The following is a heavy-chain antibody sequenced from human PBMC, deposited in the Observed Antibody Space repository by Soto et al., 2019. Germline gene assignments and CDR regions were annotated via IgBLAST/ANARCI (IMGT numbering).Heavy chain of an antibody. D-gene: IGHD2-21*01. CDR3: ATSAEFHYYGMDV. J-gene: IGHJ6*02. CDR1: GGTFSTYA. V-gene: IGHV1-69*13. CDR2: IIPIFGTA. Sequence: SVKVSCKASGGTFSTYAISWVRQAPGQGLEWMGGIIPIFGTANYAQKFQGRVTITAAESTTTAYMELSSLRSEDTAVYYCATSAEFHYYGMDVWGQGTTVTSP.